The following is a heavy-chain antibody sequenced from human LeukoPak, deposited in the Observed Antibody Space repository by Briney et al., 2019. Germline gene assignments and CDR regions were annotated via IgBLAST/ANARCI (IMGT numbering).Heavy chain of an antibody. J-gene: IGHJ6*03. CDR1: GYTFTSYD. V-gene: IGHV1-8*01. D-gene: IGHD6-25*01. CDR3: AKHSSRIAAVPYYYCYMDV. Sequence: ASVKVSCKASGYTFTSYDINWVRQATGQGLEWMGWMNPNSGNTGYAQKFQGRVTMTRNTSISTAYMELSSLRSEDTAVYYCAKHSSRIAAVPYYYCYMDVWGKGTTVTVSS. CDR2: MNPNSGNT.